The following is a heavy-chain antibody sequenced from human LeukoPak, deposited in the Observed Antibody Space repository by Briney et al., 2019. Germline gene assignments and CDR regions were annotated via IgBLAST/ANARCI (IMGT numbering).Heavy chain of an antibody. CDR3: ARDLLVYYDSSGYYPFDY. CDR2: ISSSSSYI. V-gene: IGHV3-21*01. D-gene: IGHD3-22*01. Sequence: GGSLRLSCAASGFTFSSYSMNWVRQAPGKGLEWVSSISSSSSYIYYADSVKGRFTISRDNAKNSLYLQMNSLRAEDTAVYYCARDLLVYYDSSGYYPFDYWGQGTLVTVSS. CDR1: GFTFSSYS. J-gene: IGHJ4*02.